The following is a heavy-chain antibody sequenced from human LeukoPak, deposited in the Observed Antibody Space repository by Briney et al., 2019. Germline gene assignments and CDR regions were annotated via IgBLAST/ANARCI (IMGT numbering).Heavy chain of an antibody. CDR1: GFTFSSYA. CDR3: AKESYYYDSSGYYPLYYYYYMDV. J-gene: IGHJ6*03. D-gene: IGHD3-22*01. Sequence: PGGSLRLSCAASGFTFSSYAMSWVRQAPGKGLEWVSAISGSGGSTYYADSVKGRLTISRDNSKNTLYLQMNSLRAGDTAVYYCAKESYYYDSSGYYPLYYYYYMDVWGKGTTVTVSS. V-gene: IGHV3-23*01. CDR2: ISGSGGST.